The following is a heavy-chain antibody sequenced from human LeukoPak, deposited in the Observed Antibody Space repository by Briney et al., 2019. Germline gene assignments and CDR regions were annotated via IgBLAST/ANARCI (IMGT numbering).Heavy chain of an antibody. CDR1: GGSFSGYY. D-gene: IGHD3-22*01. CDR3: ARVRRRYYDSSGYYYGAQYYYGMDV. V-gene: IGHV4-34*01. CDR2: INHSGST. J-gene: IGHJ6*02. Sequence: SETLSLTCAVYGGSFSGYYWSWIRQAPGKGLEWIGEINHSGSTNYNPSLKSRVTISVDTSKNQFSLKLSSVTAADTAVYYCARVRRRYYDSSGYYYGAQYYYGMDVWGQGTTVTVSS.